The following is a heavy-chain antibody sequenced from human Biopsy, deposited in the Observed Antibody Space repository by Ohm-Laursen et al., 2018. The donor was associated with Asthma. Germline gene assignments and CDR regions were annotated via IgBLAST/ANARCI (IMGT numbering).Heavy chain of an antibody. D-gene: IGHD6-19*01. CDR3: ASSIAVADSDAFDI. Sequence: VASVKVSCKASGYTFISYAIHWVRQAPGQRLEWMGWINAGNGNTKYSQKFQGRVTITRDTSASTAYMELSSLRSEDTAVYYCASSIAVADSDAFDIWGQGTMVTVSS. CDR2: INAGNGNT. J-gene: IGHJ3*02. CDR1: GYTFISYA. V-gene: IGHV1-3*01.